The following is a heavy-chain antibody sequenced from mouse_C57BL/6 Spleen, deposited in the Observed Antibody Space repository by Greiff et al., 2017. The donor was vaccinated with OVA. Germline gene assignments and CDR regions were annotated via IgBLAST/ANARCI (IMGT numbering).Heavy chain of an antibody. D-gene: IGHD2-1*01. J-gene: IGHJ2*02. V-gene: IGHV5-4*01. CDR3: ARDDGNSHFDY. CDR1: GFTFSSYA. Sequence: EVQGVESGGGLVKPGGSLKLSCAASGFTFSSYAMSWVRQTPEKRLEWVATISDGGSYTYYPDNVKGRFTISRDNAKNNLYLQMSHLKSEDTAMYYCARDDGNSHFDYWGQGTSLTVSS. CDR2: ISDGGSYT.